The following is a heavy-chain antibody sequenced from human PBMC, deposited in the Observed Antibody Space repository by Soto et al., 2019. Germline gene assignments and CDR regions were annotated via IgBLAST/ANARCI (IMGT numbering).Heavy chain of an antibody. D-gene: IGHD4-17*01. CDR2: ISGSGGST. Sequence: GGSLRLSCAASGFTFSSYAMSWVRQAPGKGLEWVSAISGSGGSTYYADSVKGRFTISRDNSKNTLFLQMNSLRAEDTAVYYCAKDGNLRGGYYWGQGTLVTVSS. CDR1: GFTFSSYA. V-gene: IGHV3-23*01. J-gene: IGHJ4*02. CDR3: AKDGNLRGGYY.